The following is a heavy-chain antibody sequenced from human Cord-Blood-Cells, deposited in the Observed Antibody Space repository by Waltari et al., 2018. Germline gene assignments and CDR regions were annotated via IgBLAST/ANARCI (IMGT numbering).Heavy chain of an antibody. CDR3: ARGYSSSWFDY. J-gene: IGHJ4*02. V-gene: IGHV1-3*01. Sequence: QVQLVQSGAEVKKPGASVKVSCKASGYTFTSYAMHWARQAPGQRLEWMGWINAGNGNTKYSQKFQGRVTITRDTSASTAYMELSSLRSEDTAVYYCARGYSSSWFDYWGQGTLVTVSS. D-gene: IGHD6-13*01. CDR1: GYTFTSYA. CDR2: INAGNGNT.